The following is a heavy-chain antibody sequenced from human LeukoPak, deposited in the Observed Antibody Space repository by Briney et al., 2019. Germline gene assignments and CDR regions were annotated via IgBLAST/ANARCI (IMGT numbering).Heavy chain of an antibody. J-gene: IGHJ4*02. D-gene: IGHD3-22*01. V-gene: IGHV1-69*13. CDR1: GGTFSSYA. CDR2: IIPIFGTA. CDR3: ARARRGFYDSSGLFDY. Sequence: ASVKVSCKASGGTFSSYAISWVRQAPGQGLEWMGGIIPIFGTANYAQKFQGRVTITADESTSTAYMELSSLRSEDTAVYYCARARRGFYDSSGLFDYWGQGTLVTVSS.